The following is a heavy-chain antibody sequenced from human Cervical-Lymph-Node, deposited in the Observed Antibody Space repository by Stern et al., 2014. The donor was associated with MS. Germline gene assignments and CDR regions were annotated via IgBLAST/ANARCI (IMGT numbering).Heavy chain of an antibody. CDR2: IIPLSGKE. Sequence: VQLVQSGAEVKKPGSSVKVSCKASGDTLSRYAISWVRQAPGQGLQWMGGIIPLSGKEHDSQKLKGRVKLIADESTSTAYMELSSLRSEDAAVYYCASSYSGWDNPYHFYGMDVWGQGTTVTVSS. V-gene: IGHV1-69*01. CDR1: GDTLSRYA. D-gene: IGHD6-19*01. J-gene: IGHJ6*02. CDR3: ASSYSGWDNPYHFYGMDV.